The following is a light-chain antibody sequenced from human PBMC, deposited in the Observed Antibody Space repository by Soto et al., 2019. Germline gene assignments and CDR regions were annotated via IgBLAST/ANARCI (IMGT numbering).Light chain of an antibody. CDR2: WAS. Sequence: DIVMTQSPDSLAVSLGERATINCKSSQSVLYSSNNKNYLAWYQQKPGQPPKLLIYWASTRESGVPDRYSGSGSETDFTLTISSLRADDGAVDYCQQYCSTRSTFGQGTKVEI. V-gene: IGKV4-1*01. J-gene: IGKJ1*01. CDR3: QQYCSTRST. CDR1: QSVLYSSNNKNY.